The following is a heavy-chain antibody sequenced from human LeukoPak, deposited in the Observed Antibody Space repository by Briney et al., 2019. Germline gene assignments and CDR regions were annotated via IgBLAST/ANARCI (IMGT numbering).Heavy chain of an antibody. CDR1: GFTFSSYS. J-gene: IGHJ4*02. CDR2: ISSSSSYI. CDR3: AILCSGGSCTFDY. V-gene: IGHV3-21*01. D-gene: IGHD2-15*01. Sequence: PGGSLRLSCAASGFTFSSYSMNWVRQAPGKGLEWVSSISSSSSYIYYADSVKGRFTISRDNAKNSLYLQMNSLRAEDTAVYYCAILCSGGSCTFDYWGQGTLVTVSS.